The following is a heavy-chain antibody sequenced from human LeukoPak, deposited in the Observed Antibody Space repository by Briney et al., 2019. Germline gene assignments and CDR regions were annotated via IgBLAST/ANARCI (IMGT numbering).Heavy chain of an antibody. CDR2: IDRFSHTI. D-gene: IGHD1-1*01. CDR3: AKTGLPPVDNWFDP. V-gene: IGHV3-48*01. J-gene: IGHJ5*02. Sequence: GGSLRLSCGASGFTFSDYSMNWVRQSPGKGLEWVSHIDRFSHTISYADSVKSRFTTSRDSDKESVYLQMDSLRAEDTAVYYCAKTGLPPVDNWFDPWGQGTLVTVSS. CDR1: GFTFSDYS.